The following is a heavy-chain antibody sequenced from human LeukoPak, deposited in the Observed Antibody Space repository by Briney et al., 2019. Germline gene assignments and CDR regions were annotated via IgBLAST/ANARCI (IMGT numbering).Heavy chain of an antibody. J-gene: IGHJ4*02. CDR3: AKDSLYCADGCYCFFDC. D-gene: IGHD2-21*02. CDR1: GFTFTSYA. V-gene: IGHV3-23*01. CDR2: IRGSGANT. Sequence: GGSARLSCAASGFTFTSYAMGWVRQAPGKGLEWVSSIRGSGANTYYADSVKGRFSISRDNSKSTLYLQLNSLRAEDTAVYYCAKDSLYCADGCYCFFDCWGQGTLVTVSS.